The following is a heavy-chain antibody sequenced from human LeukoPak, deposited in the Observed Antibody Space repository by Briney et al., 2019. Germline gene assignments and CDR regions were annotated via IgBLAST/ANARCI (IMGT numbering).Heavy chain of an antibody. CDR3: ARSFLYCSSTSCYTGNAFDI. Sequence: PSETLSLTCTVSGGSISSSSYYWGWIRQPPGKGLEWIGSIYYSGSTYYNPSLKSPVPIPVDPSKNQFSLKLSSVTAADTAVYYCARSFLYCSSTSCYTGNAFDIWGQGTMVTVSS. D-gene: IGHD2-2*02. CDR2: IYYSGST. CDR1: GGSISSSSYY. V-gene: IGHV4-39*01. J-gene: IGHJ3*02.